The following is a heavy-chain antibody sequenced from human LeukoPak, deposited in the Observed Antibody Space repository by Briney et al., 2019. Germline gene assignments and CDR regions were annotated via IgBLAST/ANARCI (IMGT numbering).Heavy chain of an antibody. Sequence: SETLSLTCTVSGGSISSGGYYWSWIRQHPGKGLEWIGYIYYSGSTYYNPSLKSRVTISVDTSKNQFSLKLSSVTAADTAVYYCARERYFDWANWFDPWGQGTLVTVSS. D-gene: IGHD3-9*01. CDR1: GGSISSGGYY. V-gene: IGHV4-31*03. CDR2: IYYSGST. CDR3: ARERYFDWANWFDP. J-gene: IGHJ5*02.